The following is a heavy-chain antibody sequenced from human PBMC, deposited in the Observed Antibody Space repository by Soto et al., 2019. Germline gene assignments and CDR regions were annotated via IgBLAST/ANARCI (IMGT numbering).Heavy chain of an antibody. CDR2: IIPIFGTA. V-gene: IGHV1-69*01. J-gene: IGHJ4*02. CDR3: AGPRGLAAAGNPAFDY. CDR1: GGTFSSYA. D-gene: IGHD6-13*01. Sequence: QVQLVQSGAEVKKPGSSVKVSCKASGGTFSSYAISCVRQAPGQGLEWMGGIIPIFGTANYAQRFQGRVTSTADESTSTGSVELSSLRSEDTAVYSCAGPRGLAAAGNPAFDYWGQGTLVTVSS.